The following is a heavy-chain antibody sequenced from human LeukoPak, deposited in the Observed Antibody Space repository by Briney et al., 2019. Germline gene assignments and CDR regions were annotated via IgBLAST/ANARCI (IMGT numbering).Heavy chain of an antibody. CDR3: ARNYGSGRHFDY. Sequence: SQTLSLTCTVSGGSISSGSYYWSWIRQPAGKGLEWIGRIYTSGSTNYNPSLKSRVTISVDTSKNQFSLKLSSVTAADTAVYYCARNYGSGRHFDYWGQGTLVTVSS. CDR2: IYTSGST. CDR1: GGSISSGSYY. J-gene: IGHJ4*02. D-gene: IGHD3-10*01. V-gene: IGHV4-61*02.